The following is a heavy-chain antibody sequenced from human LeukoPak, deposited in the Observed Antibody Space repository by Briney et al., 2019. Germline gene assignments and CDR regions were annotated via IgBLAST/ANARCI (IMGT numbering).Heavy chain of an antibody. V-gene: IGHV3-23*01. Sequence: GGSLRLSYAASGFTFSSYTMSWVRQAPGKGLEWVSTITTSDGNTYYADSVKGRFTVSRDNSKNTLFLQMNSLRAEDTAVYYCAKDGGLWVSAHWGDSWGRGTLVTVSS. CDR3: AKDGGLWVSAHWGDS. CDR1: GFTFSSYT. J-gene: IGHJ4*02. CDR2: ITTSDGNT. D-gene: IGHD7-27*01.